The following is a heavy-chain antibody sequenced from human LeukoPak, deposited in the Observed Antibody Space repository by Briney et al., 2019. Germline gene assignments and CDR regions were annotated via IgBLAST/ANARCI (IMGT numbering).Heavy chain of an antibody. CDR3: ARSTIAYCSSTSCYLSTVDY. CDR2: ISAYNGNT. V-gene: IGHV1-18*01. CDR1: GYTFTSYG. Sequence: ASVKVSCKASGYTFTSYGISWVRQAPGQGLEWMGWISAYNGNTNYAQKLQGGVTMTTDTSTSTAYMELRSLRSDDTAVYYCARSTIAYCSSTSCYLSTVDYWGQGTLVTVSS. D-gene: IGHD2-2*01. J-gene: IGHJ4*02.